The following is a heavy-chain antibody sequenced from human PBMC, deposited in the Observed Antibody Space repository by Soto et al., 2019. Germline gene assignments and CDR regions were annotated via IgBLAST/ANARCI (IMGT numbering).Heavy chain of an antibody. J-gene: IGHJ4*02. CDR1: GFTFSSHG. D-gene: IGHD1-26*01. Sequence: GGSLRLSCAASGFTFSSHGMNWVRQAPGKGLEWVSTISASGGSTYFADSVKGRFTTSRDNSKNTLYLQMKSLRAEDTAVYYCAKHAGKGYYFDFWGQGTLVTVSS. CDR3: AKHAGKGYYFDF. V-gene: IGHV3-23*01. CDR2: ISASGGST.